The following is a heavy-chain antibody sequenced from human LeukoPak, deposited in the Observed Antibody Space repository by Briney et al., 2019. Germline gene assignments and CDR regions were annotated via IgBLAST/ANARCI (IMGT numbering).Heavy chain of an antibody. Sequence: PSETLSLTCTVSGGSISSYYWSWIRQPAGKGLEWIGRIYTSGSTNYNPSLKSRVTMSVDTSKNQFSLKLSSVTAADTAVYYVAXVXXXXXXXXXXXXXXYWGQGTLVTVSS. CDR1: GGSISSYY. CDR2: IYTSGST. V-gene: IGHV4-4*07. J-gene: IGHJ4*02. CDR3: AXVXXXXXXXXXXXXXXY.